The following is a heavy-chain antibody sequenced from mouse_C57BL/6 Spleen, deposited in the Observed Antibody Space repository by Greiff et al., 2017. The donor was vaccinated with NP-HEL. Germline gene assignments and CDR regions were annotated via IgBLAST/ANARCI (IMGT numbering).Heavy chain of an antibody. D-gene: IGHD4-1*01. J-gene: IGHJ1*03. CDR3: ARLGLNWYFDV. CDR2: ISSGSSTI. Sequence: EVQRVESGGGLVKPGGSLKLSCAASGFTFSDYGMHWVRQAPEKGLEWVAYISSGSSTIYYADTVKGRFTISRDTAKNTLFLQMTSLRSEDTAMYYCARLGLNWYFDVWGTGTTVTVSS. V-gene: IGHV5-17*01. CDR1: GFTFSDYG.